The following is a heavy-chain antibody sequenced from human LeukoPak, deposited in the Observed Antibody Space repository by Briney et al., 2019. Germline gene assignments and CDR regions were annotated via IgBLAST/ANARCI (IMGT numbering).Heavy chain of an antibody. CDR3: AREIPVPGAYYLDS. CDR1: GFTFNNYW. J-gene: IGHJ4*02. CDR2: IIFDGSST. D-gene: IGHD6-19*01. Sequence: PGGSLRLSCVASGFTFNNYWLHWVRQAPGKGLVWVSGIIFDGSSTRYADSMKGRFTISRDNAKNTLYLQMNSLRAEDTAVYFCAREIPVPGAYYLDSWGQGTLVTVSS. V-gene: IGHV3-74*01.